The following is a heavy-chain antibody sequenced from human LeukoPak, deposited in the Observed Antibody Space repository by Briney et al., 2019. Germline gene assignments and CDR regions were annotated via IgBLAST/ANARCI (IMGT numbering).Heavy chain of an antibody. CDR3: ARGCSTSCHSPGKYYYAMDV. V-gene: IGHV3-11*01. CDR1: GFTFSDYY. J-gene: IGHJ6*02. CDR2: ISRSGSTI. Sequence: GGSLRLSCAASGFTFSDYYMSWIRQAPGKGLEWLSYISRSGSTIYYAASVKGRFTISRDSANNSLYLQMGSLRAEDTAVYYCARGCSTSCHSPGKYYYAMDVWGRGTTVTVSS. D-gene: IGHD2-2*01.